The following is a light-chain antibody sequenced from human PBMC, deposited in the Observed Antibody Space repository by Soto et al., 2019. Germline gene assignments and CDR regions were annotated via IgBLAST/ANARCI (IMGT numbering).Light chain of an antibody. CDR1: QSLLHSDGKTY. Sequence: EIVLTQTPLSLSVTPGQSASISCKSSQSLLHSDGKTYVYWYLQRPGQPPQLLMYEVSNRFSGVPERFSGSGSGTDFTLEISRVEAEDVGLYSCLQTKQLPLTFGHGTKVEVK. V-gene: IGKV2D-29*01. CDR3: LQTKQLPLT. J-gene: IGKJ1*01. CDR2: EVS.